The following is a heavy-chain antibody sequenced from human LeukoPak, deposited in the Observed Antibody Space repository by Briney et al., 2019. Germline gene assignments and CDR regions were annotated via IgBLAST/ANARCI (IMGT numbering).Heavy chain of an antibody. CDR2: IYPGDSDT. J-gene: IGHJ4*02. V-gene: IGHV5-51*01. Sequence: GGSLKISCKGSGYSFTTYWIGWVRQMPGRGLEWMGIIYPGDSDTRYSPSFQGQVTISADKSISTAYLQSSSLKASDTAMYYCARQFRDSSGYYSYYFDYWGQGTLVTVSS. CDR3: ARQFRDSSGYYSYYFDY. CDR1: GYSFTTYW. D-gene: IGHD3-22*01.